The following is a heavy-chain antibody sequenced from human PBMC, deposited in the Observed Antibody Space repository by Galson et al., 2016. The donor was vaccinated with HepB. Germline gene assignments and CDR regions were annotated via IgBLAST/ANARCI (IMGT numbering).Heavy chain of an antibody. V-gene: IGHV3-66*01. J-gene: IGHJ3*01. D-gene: IGHD2-2*01. CDR2: LYDSGSP. CDR3: ARVLVVRGSIDAFDL. CDR1: GFTVTNNY. Sequence: SLRLSCAASGFTVTNNYMSWVRQAPGKGLEWVSILYDSGSPYYADSVKGRLTISRDNSKNTLYLQMNSLRAEDTAVYYCARVLVVRGSIDAFDLWGQGTMVTVSS.